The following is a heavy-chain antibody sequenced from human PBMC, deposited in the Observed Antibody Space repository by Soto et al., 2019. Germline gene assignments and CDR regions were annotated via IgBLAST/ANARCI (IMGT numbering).Heavy chain of an antibody. D-gene: IGHD1-26*01. CDR1: GASTTSGGYY. CDR3: ARGAPRPRDVPTYFHI. J-gene: IGHJ4*02. Sequence: PSETLSLTCTVSGASTTSGGYYWSWVRQHPGKGLEWVGSIYYTGDTYYNPSLKSRITVSIDTSKNEFSLMVSSVTAADTAVYFCARGAPRPRDVPTYFHIWGQGTLVTVSS. V-gene: IGHV4-31*03. CDR2: IYYTGDT.